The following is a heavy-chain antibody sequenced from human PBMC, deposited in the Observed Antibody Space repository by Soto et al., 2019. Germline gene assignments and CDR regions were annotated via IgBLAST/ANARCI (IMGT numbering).Heavy chain of an antibody. V-gene: IGHV4-39*01. CDR1: GGSISSSSYY. Sequence: PSETLSRTCTGSGGSISSSSYYWGWIRQPTGKGLEWIGSIYYSGSTYYNPSLKSRVTISVDTSKNQFSLKLSSVTAADTAVYYCASPKIAFYNWFDPWGQGTLVTVSS. CDR3: ASPKIAFYNWFDP. CDR2: IYYSGST. J-gene: IGHJ5*02. D-gene: IGHD3-3*02.